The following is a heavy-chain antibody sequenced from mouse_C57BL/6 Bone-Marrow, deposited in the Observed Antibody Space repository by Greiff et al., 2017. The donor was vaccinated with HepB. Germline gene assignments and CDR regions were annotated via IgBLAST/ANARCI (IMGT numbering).Heavy chain of an antibody. CDR2: SRNKANDYTT. CDR1: GFTFSDFY. CDR3: ARDEGETAMDY. V-gene: IGHV7-1*01. Sequence: EVKLVESGGGLVQSGRSLRLSCATSGFTFSDFYMEWVRQSPGKGLEWIAASRNKANDYTTEYSASVKGRFIVSRDTSQSILYLQMNALRDEDTADYYCARDEGETAMDYWGQGTSVTVSS. J-gene: IGHJ4*01.